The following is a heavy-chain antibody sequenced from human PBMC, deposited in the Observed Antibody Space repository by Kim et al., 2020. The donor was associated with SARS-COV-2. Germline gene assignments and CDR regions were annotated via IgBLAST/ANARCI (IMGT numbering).Heavy chain of an antibody. J-gene: IGHJ4*02. D-gene: IGHD4-17*01. V-gene: IGHV3-30*07. Sequence: AGTVKGRFTLSGENSKHTLSLQMNSLRAEDTAVYYCARTFYGGNGDYFDYWGQGTLVTVSS. CDR3: ARTFYGGNGDYFDY.